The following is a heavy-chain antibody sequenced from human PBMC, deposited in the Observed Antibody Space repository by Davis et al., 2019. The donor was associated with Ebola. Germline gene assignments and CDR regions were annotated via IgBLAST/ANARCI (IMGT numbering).Heavy chain of an antibody. J-gene: IGHJ4*02. CDR3: ARGVAVAGYYFDY. V-gene: IGHV3-7*01. CDR2: IKQDGSEK. D-gene: IGHD6-19*01. Sequence: GESLKISCADSGITFSRHWMTWVRQAPGKGLEWVANIKQDGSEKYYVDSVKGRFTISRDNAENSVYLQMNSLRAEDTAVYYCARGVAVAGYYFDYWGQGTLVTVSS. CDR1: GITFSRHW.